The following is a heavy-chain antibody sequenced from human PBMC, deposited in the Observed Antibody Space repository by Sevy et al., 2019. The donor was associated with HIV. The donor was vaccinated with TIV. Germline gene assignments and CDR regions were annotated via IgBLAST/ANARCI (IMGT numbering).Heavy chain of an antibody. CDR1: GFTFGDYA. D-gene: IGHD2-15*01. J-gene: IGHJ3*02. V-gene: IGHV3-49*03. CDR2: IRSEVYSATT. Sequence: GGSLRLSCIGSGFTFGDYAMSWFRQAPGKGLEWVSFIRSEVYSATTEYAASVKGRFSISRDDSKSIVYMQMNSLKSEDTAVYYCSLQGYYSTWSYADADPFDIWGHGTMVTVSS. CDR3: SLQGYYSTWSYADADPFDI.